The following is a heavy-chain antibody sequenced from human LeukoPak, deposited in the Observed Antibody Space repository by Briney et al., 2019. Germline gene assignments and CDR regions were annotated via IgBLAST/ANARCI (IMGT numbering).Heavy chain of an antibody. J-gene: IGHJ6*03. Sequence: SETLSLTCAVYGGSFSGYYWSWIRQPPGKGLEWIGYIYYSGSTNYNPSLKSRVTISVDTSKNQFSLKLSSVTAADTAVYYCARGGAAAGYYYYMDVWGKGTTVTVSS. D-gene: IGHD6-13*01. CDR3: ARGGAAAGYYYYMDV. CDR1: GGSFSGYY. CDR2: IYYSGST. V-gene: IGHV4-59*01.